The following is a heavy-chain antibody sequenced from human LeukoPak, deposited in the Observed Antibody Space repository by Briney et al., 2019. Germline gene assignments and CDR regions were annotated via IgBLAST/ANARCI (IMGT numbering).Heavy chain of an antibody. CDR3: ATGLLRYFDWLSSGNDY. D-gene: IGHD3-9*01. V-gene: IGHV1-24*01. J-gene: IGHJ4*02. CDR2: FDPEDGET. CDR1: GYTLTELS. Sequence: ASVKVSCKVSGYTLTELSMHWVRQAPGKGLEWMGGFDPEDGETIYAQKFQGRVTMTEDTSTDTAYMELSSLRSEDTAVYYCATGLLRYFDWLSSGNDYRGQGTLVTVSS.